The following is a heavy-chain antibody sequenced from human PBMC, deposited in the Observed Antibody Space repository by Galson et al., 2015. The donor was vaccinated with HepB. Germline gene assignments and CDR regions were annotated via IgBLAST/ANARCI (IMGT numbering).Heavy chain of an antibody. CDR2: ISYDGSNK. Sequence: SLRLSCAASGFTFSSYAMHWVRQAPGKGLEWVAVISYDGSNKYYADSVKGRFTISRDNSKNTLYLQMNSLRAEDTAVYYCARDPGFGELFVYYFDYWGQGTLVTVSS. CDR1: GFTFSSYA. J-gene: IGHJ4*02. CDR3: ARDPGFGELFVYYFDY. D-gene: IGHD3-10*01. V-gene: IGHV3-30*04.